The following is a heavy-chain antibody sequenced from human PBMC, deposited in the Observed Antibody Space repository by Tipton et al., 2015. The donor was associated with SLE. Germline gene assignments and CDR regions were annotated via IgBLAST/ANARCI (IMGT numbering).Heavy chain of an antibody. CDR2: ISSSSSTI. D-gene: IGHD2-2*01. CDR3: ARMGYCSSTSCYG. CDR1: GFTFSSYS. V-gene: IGHV3-48*01. J-gene: IGHJ3*01. Sequence: SLRLSCAASGFTFSSYSMNWVRQAPGKGLEWVSYISSSSSTIYYADSVKGRFTISRDNAKNSLYLQMNSLRAEDTAVYYCARMGYCSSTSCYGWGQGTMVTVSS.